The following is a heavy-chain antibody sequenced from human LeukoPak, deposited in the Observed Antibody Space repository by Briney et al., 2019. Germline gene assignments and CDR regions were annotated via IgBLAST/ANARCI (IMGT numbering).Heavy chain of an antibody. CDR1: GGSFSGYY. D-gene: IGHD5-18*01. V-gene: IGHV4-34*01. Sequence: PSETLSLTCAVYGGSFSGYYWSWIRQPPGKGLEWIGEINHSGSTNYNPSLKSRVTISVDTSKNQFSLELSSVTAADTAVYYCARGRRDTAMIIYYYYYYMDVWGKGTTVTISS. CDR2: INHSGST. J-gene: IGHJ6*03. CDR3: ARGRRDTAMIIYYYYYYMDV.